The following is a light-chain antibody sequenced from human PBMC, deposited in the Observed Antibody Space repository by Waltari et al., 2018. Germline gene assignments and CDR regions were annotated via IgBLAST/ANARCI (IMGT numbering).Light chain of an antibody. CDR3: QAWDSGLVI. J-gene: IGLJ2*01. CDR1: KLGDKY. Sequence: YELTQPPSVSVSPGQTASITCSGDKLGDKYASWYQQKPGQSPVLVIYQDTNRPSGIPERVSGSNSGDTATLTVSGTQAMDEADYYCQAWDSGLVIFGGGTKLTVL. CDR2: QDT. V-gene: IGLV3-1*01.